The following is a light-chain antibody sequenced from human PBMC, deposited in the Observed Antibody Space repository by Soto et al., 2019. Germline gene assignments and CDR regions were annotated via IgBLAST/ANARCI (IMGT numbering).Light chain of an antibody. CDR3: LLYCGGGQLWV. Sequence: QAVVTQEPSLTVSPGGTVTLTCAASTGAVTIGHWPNWFQQKPGQAPRPLIYRTSYNPSWTPARFSGSLLEGKAALTLSGAQPEDEAEYYCLLYCGGGQLWVFGGGTKVTVL. J-gene: IGLJ3*02. CDR1: TGAVTIGHW. V-gene: IGLV7-43*01. CDR2: RTS.